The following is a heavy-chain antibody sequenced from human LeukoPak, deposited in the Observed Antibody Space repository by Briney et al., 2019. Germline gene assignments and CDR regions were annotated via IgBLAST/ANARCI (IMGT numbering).Heavy chain of an antibody. CDR1: GFTFSSYS. CDR2: ISSSTSYI. Sequence: GESLRLSCAASGFTFSSYSMNWVRQAPGKGLEWVSSISSSTSYIYYADSVKGRFTISRDNAKNSLYLQMNSLRAEDTAVYYCARSYGGWYDSWGQGALVTVSS. V-gene: IGHV3-21*01. J-gene: IGHJ5*01. CDR3: ARSYGGWYDS. D-gene: IGHD4-23*01.